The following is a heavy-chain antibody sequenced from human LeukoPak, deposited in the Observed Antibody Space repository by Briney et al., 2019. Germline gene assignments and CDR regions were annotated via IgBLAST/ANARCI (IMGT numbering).Heavy chain of an antibody. V-gene: IGHV4-31*03. J-gene: IGHJ5*02. CDR2: IYYSGST. CDR3: ASVLRFLEWNQGFDP. Sequence: SETLSLTCTVSGGSISSGGYYWSWIRQHPGKGLEWIGYIYYSGSTYYNPSLKSRVTISVDTSKNQFSLKLSSVTAADTAVYYCASVLRFLEWNQGFDPWGQGTLVTVSS. D-gene: IGHD3-3*01. CDR1: GGSISSGGYY.